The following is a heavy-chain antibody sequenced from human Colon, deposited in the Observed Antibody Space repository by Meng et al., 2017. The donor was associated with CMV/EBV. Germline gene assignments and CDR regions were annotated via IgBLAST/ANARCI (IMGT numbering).Heavy chain of an antibody. Sequence: GGSLRLSRAVSGFDFESSEMNWVRQAPGKGLEWVSYISGPAKAIYYADSVRGRFTISRDNAKNSLSLQMSGLRADDTAVYYCARLQWAAFDFLGQGTLVTVSS. D-gene: IGHD6-19*01. CDR3: ARLQWAAFDF. CDR1: GFDFESSE. V-gene: IGHV3-48*03. J-gene: IGHJ4*02. CDR2: ISGPAKAI.